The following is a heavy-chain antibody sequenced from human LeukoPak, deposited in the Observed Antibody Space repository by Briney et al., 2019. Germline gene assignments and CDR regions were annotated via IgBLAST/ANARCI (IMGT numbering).Heavy chain of an antibody. J-gene: IGHJ4*02. D-gene: IGHD1-26*01. Sequence: GGSLRLSCAASGFTFSSYEMNWVRQAPGKGLEWVSYINSSGSTIYYAGSVRGRFTISRDNAKNSLYLQMNSLRAEDTAVYYCEGERGPPSRVGYWGQGTLVTVSS. CDR2: INSSGSTI. CDR3: EGERGPPSRVGY. V-gene: IGHV3-48*03. CDR1: GFTFSSYE.